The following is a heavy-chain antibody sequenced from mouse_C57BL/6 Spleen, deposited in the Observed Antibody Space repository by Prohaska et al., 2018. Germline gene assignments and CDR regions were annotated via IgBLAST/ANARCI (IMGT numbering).Heavy chain of an antibody. CDR2: LDIYSGVT. CDR1: GYTFTTYG. CDR3: ERGAITWVVAKGYAIDY. J-gene: IGHJ4*01. Sequence: QLQLVQSGTELKKPGETVKISCKASGYTFTTYGLSWVKQAPEKGLKWLGWLDIYSGVTTYADGFNGRFAFSMETSAITAYLKINNLKNEDRSKQFCERGAITWVVAKGYAIDYWGQGTSVTVSS. D-gene: IGHD1-1*01. V-gene: IGHV9-3*01.